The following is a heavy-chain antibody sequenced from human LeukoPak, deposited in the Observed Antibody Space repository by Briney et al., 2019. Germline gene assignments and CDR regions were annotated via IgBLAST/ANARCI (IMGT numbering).Heavy chain of an antibody. Sequence: PGGSLRLSCAASGGSISTYYWSWIRQPPGKGLEWIGYIYYSGSTNYNPSLKSRVTISVDTSKNQFSLRLSSVTAADTAVYYCARVTGYMTEDYFDYWGQGTLITVSS. CDR2: IYYSGST. D-gene: IGHD6-13*01. V-gene: IGHV4-59*01. J-gene: IGHJ4*02. CDR1: GGSISTYY. CDR3: ARVTGYMTEDYFDY.